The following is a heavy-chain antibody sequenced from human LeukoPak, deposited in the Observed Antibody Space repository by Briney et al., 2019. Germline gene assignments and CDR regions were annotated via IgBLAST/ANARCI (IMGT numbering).Heavy chain of an antibody. J-gene: IGHJ5*02. Sequence: ASVKVSCKASGYTFTSYAMHWVRQAPGQRLEWMGWINAGNGNTKYSQEFQGRVTITRDTSARTAYMELSSLRSEDMAVYYCARDRVAYYDFWSGFDPWGQGTLVTVSS. CDR2: INAGNGNT. CDR1: GYTFTSYA. D-gene: IGHD3-3*01. CDR3: ARDRVAYYDFWSGFDP. V-gene: IGHV1-3*03.